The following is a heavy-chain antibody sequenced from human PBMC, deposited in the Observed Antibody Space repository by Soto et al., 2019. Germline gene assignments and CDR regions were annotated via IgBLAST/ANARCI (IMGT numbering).Heavy chain of an antibody. V-gene: IGHV3-11*06. J-gene: IGHJ4*02. D-gene: IGHD3-3*01. CDR3: ARGPITAILEWLLSPPDY. Sequence: QVQLVESGGGLVKPGGSLRLSCAASGFTFSDYYMSWIRQAPGKGLEWVSYISSSSSYTNYADSVKGRFTISRDNAKNSLYLQMNSLRAEDTAVYYCARGPITAILEWLLSPPDYWGQGTLVTVSS. CDR1: GFTFSDYY. CDR2: ISSSSSYT.